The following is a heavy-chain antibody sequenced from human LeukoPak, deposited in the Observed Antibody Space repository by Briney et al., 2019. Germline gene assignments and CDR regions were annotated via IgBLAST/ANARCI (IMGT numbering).Heavy chain of an antibody. CDR3: AKCGYNRFDY. D-gene: IGHD5-24*01. CDR2: ISSSGSTI. J-gene: IGHJ4*02. Sequence: PGGSLRLACAASGFTFSSYEMNWVRQAPGKGLEWVSYISSSGSTIYYADSVKGRFTISRDNAKNSLYLQMNSLRAEDTAVYYCAKCGYNRFDYWGQGTLVTVSS. CDR1: GFTFSSYE. V-gene: IGHV3-48*03.